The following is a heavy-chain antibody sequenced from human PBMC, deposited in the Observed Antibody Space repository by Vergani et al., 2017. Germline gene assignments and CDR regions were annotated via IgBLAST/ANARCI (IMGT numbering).Heavy chain of an antibody. D-gene: IGHD6-19*01. V-gene: IGHV3-43D*03. CDR3: AKESLAVGDNGEAHFDY. Sequence: EVQLVQSGGVVVQPGGSLRLSCAASGFTFDDYAMHWVRQAPGKGLEWVSLISWNGGTTYFADTVRGRFTISRDNSKNSLYLQMNSLRAEDTAFYYCAKESLAVGDNGEAHFDYGGQGTLVTVSS. CDR1: GFTFDDYA. J-gene: IGHJ4*02. CDR2: ISWNGGTT.